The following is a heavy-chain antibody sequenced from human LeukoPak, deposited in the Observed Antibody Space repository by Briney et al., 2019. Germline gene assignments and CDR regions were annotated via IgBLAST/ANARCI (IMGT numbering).Heavy chain of an antibody. CDR3: TIQRGYGSGTLDP. Sequence: GGSLRLSCAASGFTFSSYEMNWVRQAPGKGLEWVGRIKSKADGGTTDYAAPVKGRFTISRDDSENTLYLQMNSLKTEDTAVYYCTIQRGYGSGTLDPWGQGTLVAVSS. J-gene: IGHJ5*02. CDR1: GFTFSSYE. V-gene: IGHV3-15*01. D-gene: IGHD3-10*01. CDR2: IKSKADGGTT.